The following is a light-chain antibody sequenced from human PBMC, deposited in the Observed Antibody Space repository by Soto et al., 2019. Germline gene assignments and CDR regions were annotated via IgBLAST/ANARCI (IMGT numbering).Light chain of an antibody. CDR2: EVS. V-gene: IGLV2-14*01. Sequence: QSALTQPASVSGSPGQSITISCTGTTSDIGTYSYVSWYQQHSGKAPKLIIYEVSHRPSGVSNRFCGSMSVSTASLTISGHQPEDEALYYCCSSTGISTLLFATGTKVTVL. CDR3: CSSTGISTLL. CDR1: TSDIGTYSY. J-gene: IGLJ1*01.